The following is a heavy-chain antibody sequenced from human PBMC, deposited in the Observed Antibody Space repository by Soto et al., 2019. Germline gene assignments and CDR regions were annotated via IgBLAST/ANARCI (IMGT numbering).Heavy chain of an antibody. CDR3: ARAWGYNWNQRRDAFDV. CDR1: GYPFSSYH. D-gene: IGHD1-20*01. Sequence: EQLVQSGAEVKKPGASVTVSCEASGYPFSSYHINWVRQAPGQGLEWMGIIDPSRGTTDYAQKFQGRITMTRDTSTDTVHMELSTLRSEDTALYYCARAWGYNWNQRRDAFDVWGQGTVVVVSS. V-gene: IGHV1-46*01. J-gene: IGHJ3*01. CDR2: IDPSRGTT.